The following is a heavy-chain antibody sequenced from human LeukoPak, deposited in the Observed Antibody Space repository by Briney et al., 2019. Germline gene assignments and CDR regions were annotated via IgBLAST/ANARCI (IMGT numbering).Heavy chain of an antibody. V-gene: IGHV3-21*04. CDR3: ARMYSSWYADY. CDR2: ISSSSSYI. D-gene: IGHD6-13*01. CDR1: GFTFSSYS. J-gene: IGHJ4*02. Sequence: GGSLRLSFAASGFTFSSYSMNWVRQAPGKGLEWVSSISSSSSYIYYADSVKGRFTISRDNAKNSLYLQMNSLRAEDTAVYYCARMYSSWYADYWGQGTLVTVSS.